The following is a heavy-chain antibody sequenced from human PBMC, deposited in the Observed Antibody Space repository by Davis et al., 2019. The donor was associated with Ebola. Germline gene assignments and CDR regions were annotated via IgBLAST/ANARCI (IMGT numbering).Heavy chain of an antibody. V-gene: IGHV3-64D*08. Sequence: GGSLRLSCSASGFTFSSYAMHWVRQAPGKGLEYVSAISSNGGSTYYADSVKGRFTISRDNSKNTLYLQMSSLRAEDTAVYYCVKSYSSSWYRLLGMDVGGQGTTVTVSS. CDR1: GFTFSSYA. D-gene: IGHD6-13*01. J-gene: IGHJ6*02. CDR3: VKSYSSSWYRLLGMDV. CDR2: ISSNGGST.